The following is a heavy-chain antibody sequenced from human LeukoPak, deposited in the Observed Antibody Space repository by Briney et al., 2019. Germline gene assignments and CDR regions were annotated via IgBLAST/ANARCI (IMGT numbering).Heavy chain of an antibody. CDR2: ISSSGSTI. D-gene: IGHD5-18*01. V-gene: IGHV3-48*03. Sequence: GGSLRLSCAASGFTFSSYEMNWVRQAPGKGLEWVSYISSSGSTIHYADSVKGRFTISRDNAKNSLYLQMNSLRAEDTAVYYCAKDTAMVGYYYYMDVWGKGTTVTVSS. CDR3: AKDTAMVGYYYYMDV. J-gene: IGHJ6*03. CDR1: GFTFSSYE.